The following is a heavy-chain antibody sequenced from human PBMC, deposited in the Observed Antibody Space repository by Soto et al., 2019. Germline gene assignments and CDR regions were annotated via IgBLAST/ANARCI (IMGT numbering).Heavy chain of an antibody. Sequence: GGSLRLSCAASGFTFSDYYMSWIRQAPGKGLEWVSYISSSSSYTNYADSVKGRFTISRDNAKNSLYLQMNSLRAEDTAVYYCARGGDYDFWSGFELRYYYYGMDVWGQGTTVTVSS. CDR2: ISSSSSYT. V-gene: IGHV3-11*06. J-gene: IGHJ6*02. CDR3: ARGGDYDFWSGFELRYYYYGMDV. CDR1: GFTFSDYY. D-gene: IGHD3-3*01.